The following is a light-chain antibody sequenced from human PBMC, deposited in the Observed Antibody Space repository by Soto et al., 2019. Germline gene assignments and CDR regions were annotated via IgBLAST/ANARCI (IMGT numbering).Light chain of an antibody. CDR2: GAS. CDR3: QQYGSSPLT. CDR1: QSVSTTS. V-gene: IGKV3-20*01. J-gene: IGKJ4*01. Sequence: EIVLTQSPGTLSLSPGERATLSCRASQSVSTTSLAWYQQKPGQAPRLLIYGASNRATGIPDRSSGSGSGTDFTLTISRLESEDFAMYYCQQYGSSPLTFGGGTRWIS.